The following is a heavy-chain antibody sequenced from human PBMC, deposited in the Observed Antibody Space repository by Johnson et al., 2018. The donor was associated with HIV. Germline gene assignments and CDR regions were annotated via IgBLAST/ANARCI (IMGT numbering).Heavy chain of an antibody. D-gene: IGHD1-14*01. Sequence: QVQLVESGGGVVQPGRSPRLSCVASGFTFSNYAMHWVRQAPGKGLEWVAVISYDGSKKYYPDSVKGRFTISRDNSKNTLYLQMDSLRAEDTAVYYCAKIRTSGTGDAFDIWGQGTMVTVSS. CDR2: ISYDGSKK. J-gene: IGHJ3*02. CDR1: GFTFSNYA. CDR3: AKIRTSGTGDAFDI. V-gene: IGHV3-30*18.